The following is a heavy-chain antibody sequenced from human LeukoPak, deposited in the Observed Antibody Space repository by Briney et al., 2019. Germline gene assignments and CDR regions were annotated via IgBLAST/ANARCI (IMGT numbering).Heavy chain of an antibody. J-gene: IGHJ4*02. CDR3: ARVLRSWLTRGGYFDY. V-gene: IGHV4-59*12. Sequence: SETLSLTCTVSGGSISSYYWSWIRQPPGRGLEWIGYIYYSGSTNYNPSLKSRVTISVDTSKNQFSLKLSSVTAADTAVYYCARVLRSWLTRGGYFDYWGQGTLVTVSS. D-gene: IGHD2-15*01. CDR2: IYYSGST. CDR1: GGSISSYY.